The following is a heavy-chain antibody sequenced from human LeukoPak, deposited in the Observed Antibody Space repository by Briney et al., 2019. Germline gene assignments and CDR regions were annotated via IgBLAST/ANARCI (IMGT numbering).Heavy chain of an antibody. J-gene: IGHJ4*02. D-gene: IGHD3-22*01. CDR2: TYYSGST. CDR3: ARTPPGSSGSDY. Sequence: SETLSLTCTVSGGSISSYYWSWIRQPPGKGLEWIGYTYYSGSTNYNPSLKSRVTISVDTSKNQFSLKLSSVTAADTAVYYCARTPPGSSGSDYWGQGTLVTVSS. CDR1: GGSISSYY. V-gene: IGHV4-59*12.